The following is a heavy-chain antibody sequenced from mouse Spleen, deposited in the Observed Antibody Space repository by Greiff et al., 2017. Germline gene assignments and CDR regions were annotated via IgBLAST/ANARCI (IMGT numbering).Heavy chain of an antibody. CDR2: INPYNGGT. Sequence: EVKLQESGPVLVKPGASVKMSCKASGYTFTDYYMNWVKQSHGKSLEWIGVINPYNGGTSYNQKFKGKATLTVDKSSSTAYMELNSLTSEDSAVYYCARRLLRLSFYAMDYWGQGTSVTVSS. V-gene: IGHV1-19*01. D-gene: IGHD1-2*01. CDR3: ARRLLRLSFYAMDY. J-gene: IGHJ4*01. CDR1: GYTFTDYY.